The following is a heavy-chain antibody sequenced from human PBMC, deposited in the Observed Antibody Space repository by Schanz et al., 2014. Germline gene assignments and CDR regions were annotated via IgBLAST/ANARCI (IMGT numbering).Heavy chain of an antibody. CDR3: VRDTDYHFDY. Sequence: VQLVESGGVVVQPGGSLRLSCAASGFTFDDYTMHWVRQAPGKGLEWVSAISTGGGNTYYTDSVKGRFTISRDNSRNTLYLQMSSLRAEDTAVYYCVRDTDYHFDYWGQGTLVTVSS. V-gene: IGHV3-43*01. J-gene: IGHJ4*02. D-gene: IGHD4-17*01. CDR2: ISTGGGNT. CDR1: GFTFDDYT.